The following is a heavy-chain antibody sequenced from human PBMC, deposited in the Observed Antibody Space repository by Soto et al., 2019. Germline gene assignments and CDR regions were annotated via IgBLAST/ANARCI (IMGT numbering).Heavy chain of an antibody. CDR3: ARQLGATGDYYYYGMDV. V-gene: IGHV4-39*01. Sequence: SETLSLTCTVSGGSISSSSYYWGWIRQPPGKGLEWIGSIYYSGSTYYNPSLKSRVTISVDTSKNQFSLKLSSVTAADTAVYYCARQLGATGDYYYYGMDVWGQGTTVT. D-gene: IGHD1-26*01. CDR1: GGSISSSSYY. CDR2: IYYSGST. J-gene: IGHJ6*02.